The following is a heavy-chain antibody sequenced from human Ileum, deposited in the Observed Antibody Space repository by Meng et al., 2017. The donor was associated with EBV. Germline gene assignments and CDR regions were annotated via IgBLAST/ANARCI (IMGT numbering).Heavy chain of an antibody. Sequence: HLQGSGPGRVEPLGALLPHSSGFGGALSSYIFPRSWIRPSPGRGIELIGHTYGSDINYSPSFQSRVPISIDTAKNQFFLKLTSVTAADTAMYYCAYYRVGQGGVGSWGQGTLVTVSS. CDR2: TYGSDI. CDR3: AYYRVGQGGVGS. V-gene: IGHV4-61*01. D-gene: IGHD3-16*01. CDR1: GGALSSYIFP. J-gene: IGHJ4*02.